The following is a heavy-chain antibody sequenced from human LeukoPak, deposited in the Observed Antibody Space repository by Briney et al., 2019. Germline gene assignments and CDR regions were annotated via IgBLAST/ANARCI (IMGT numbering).Heavy chain of an antibody. CDR3: ARDTTYYYDSSGYQYYFDY. Sequence: SVKVSCKASGGTFSSYAISWVRQAPGQGLEWMGWINPNSGGTNYAQKFQGRVTMTRDTSISTAYMELSRLRSDDTAVYYCARDTTYYYDSSGYQYYFDYWGQGTLVTVSS. CDR2: INPNSGGT. CDR1: GGTFSSYA. J-gene: IGHJ4*02. V-gene: IGHV1-2*02. D-gene: IGHD3-22*01.